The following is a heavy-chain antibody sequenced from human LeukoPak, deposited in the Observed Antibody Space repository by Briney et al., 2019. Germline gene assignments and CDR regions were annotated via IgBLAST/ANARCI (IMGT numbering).Heavy chain of an antibody. CDR2: ISSSGSTI. CDR1: GFTFSSYE. J-gene: IGHJ4*02. D-gene: IGHD6-13*01. V-gene: IGHV3-48*03. Sequence: GGSLRLSCAASGFTFSSYEMNWVRQAPGKGLEWVSYISSSGSTIYYADSVKGRFTISRDNAKNSLYLQMNSLRAEDTAVYYCASPYSSRWYELCYWGQGTLVTVSS. CDR3: ASPYSSRWYELCY.